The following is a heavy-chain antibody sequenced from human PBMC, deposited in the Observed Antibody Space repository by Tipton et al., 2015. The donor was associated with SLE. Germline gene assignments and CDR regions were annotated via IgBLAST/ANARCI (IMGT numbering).Heavy chain of an antibody. D-gene: IGHD2-21*02. J-gene: IGHJ6*02. Sequence: TLSLTCFVSGDSITSDIYYWGWIRQPPGKGLEWIGSVYDSGTTHYNPSLKSRVTMSVDTSKTQFSLKLGSLTDADTAVYYCARVVTVGAAHYYDIDVWGQGTRVTVSS. CDR1: GDSITSDIYY. CDR3: ARVVTVGAAHYYDIDV. V-gene: IGHV4-39*07. CDR2: VYDSGTT.